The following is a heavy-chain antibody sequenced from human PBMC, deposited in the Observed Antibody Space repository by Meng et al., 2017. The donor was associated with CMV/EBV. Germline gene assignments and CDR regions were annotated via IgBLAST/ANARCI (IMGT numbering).Heavy chain of an antibody. CDR3: ARMGYYYGMDV. CDR2: MYWNDDK. CDR1: GFSLSTSGVG. D-gene: IGHD3-16*01. J-gene: IGHJ6*02. V-gene: IGHV2-5*01. Sequence: SGPTLVKPTQTLTLTCTFSGFSLSTSGVGVGWIRQPPGKALEWLALMYWNDDKRYSPSLKSRLTITKDTSKNQVVLTMTNMDPVDTATYYCARMGYYYGMDVWGQGTTVTVSS.